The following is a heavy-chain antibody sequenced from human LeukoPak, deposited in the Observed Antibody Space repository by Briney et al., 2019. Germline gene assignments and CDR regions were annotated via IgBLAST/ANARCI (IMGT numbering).Heavy chain of an antibody. D-gene: IGHD6-13*01. CDR2: IYYSGST. V-gene: IGHV4-30-4*01. J-gene: IGHJ5*02. CDR3: ARGIGAAAGTWFWFDP. CDR1: GGSISSGDYY. Sequence: SETPSLTCTVSGGSISSGDYYWSWIRQPPGKGLEWIGYIYYSGSTYYNPSLKSRVTISVDTSKNQFSLKLSSVTAADTAVYYCARGIGAAAGTWFWFDPWGQGTLVTVSS.